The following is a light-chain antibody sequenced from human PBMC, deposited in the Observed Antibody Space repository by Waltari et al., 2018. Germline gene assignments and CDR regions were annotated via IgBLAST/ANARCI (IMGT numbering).Light chain of an antibody. CDR3: QQSYSTPLT. V-gene: IGKV1-39*01. CDR2: AAS. J-gene: IGKJ4*01. CDR1: QHISTY. Sequence: DIQMTQSPSSLSASVGDRAPLTSRARQHISTYLNWYQQKPGKAPKFLIYAASSLQGGVPSRFSGSGSGTDFTLTISSLQPEDFATYYCQQSYSTPLTFGGGTMVELK.